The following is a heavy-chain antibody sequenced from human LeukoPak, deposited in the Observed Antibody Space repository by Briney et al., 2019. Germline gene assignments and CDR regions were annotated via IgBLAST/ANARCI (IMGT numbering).Heavy chain of an antibody. CDR2: IYHSGST. Sequence: SETLSLTCAVSGGSISSGGYSWSWIRQPPGKGLEWIGYIYHSGSTYYNPSLKSRVTISVDRSKNQFSLKLSSVTAADTAVYYCARDLRGYSYGYFYYYYGMDVWGQGTTVTVSS. V-gene: IGHV4-30-2*01. CDR1: GGSISSGGYS. CDR3: ARDLRGYSYGYFYYYYGMDV. D-gene: IGHD5-18*01. J-gene: IGHJ6*02.